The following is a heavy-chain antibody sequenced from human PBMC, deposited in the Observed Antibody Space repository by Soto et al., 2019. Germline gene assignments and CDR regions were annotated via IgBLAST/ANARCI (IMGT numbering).Heavy chain of an antibody. V-gene: IGHV1-24*01. CDR3: ATDYNLYSSSARYAFDI. CDR1: GYTLTELS. Sequence: QVQLVQSGAEVKKPGASVKVSCKVSGYTLTELSMHWVRQAPGKGLEWMGGFDPEDGETIYAQKFQGKVTMTEDTSTDTAYMELSSLRSEDTAVYYCATDYNLYSSSARYAFDIWGQGTMVTVSS. CDR2: FDPEDGET. J-gene: IGHJ3*02. D-gene: IGHD6-6*01.